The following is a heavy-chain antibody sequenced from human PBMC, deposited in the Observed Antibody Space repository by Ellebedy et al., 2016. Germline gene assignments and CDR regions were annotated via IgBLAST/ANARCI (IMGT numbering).Heavy chain of an antibody. CDR3: VTYDTSSGGLHY. V-gene: IGHV3-7*03. D-gene: IGHD3-10*01. CDR2: IDQDEIEK. Sequence: GGSLRLSXSASGFTFSTFFMTWVRQSPGKGLEWVANIDQDEIEKNYVASVAGRFTISRDNAKNSLYLQMNSLRAEDTAMYYCVTYDTSSGGLHYWGQGTLVTVSS. J-gene: IGHJ4*02. CDR1: GFTFSTFF.